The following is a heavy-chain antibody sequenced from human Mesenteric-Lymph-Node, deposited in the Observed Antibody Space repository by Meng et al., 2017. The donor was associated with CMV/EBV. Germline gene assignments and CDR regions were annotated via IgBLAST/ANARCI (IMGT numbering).Heavy chain of an antibody. Sequence: ASVKVSCKASGYTFTSYDINWVRQATGQGLEWMGWMNPNSGNTGYAQKFQGRVTITRNTSISTAYMELSSLRSDDTAVYYCARDLYCSSTSCYGYFDYWGQGTLVTVSS. CDR1: GYTFTSYD. D-gene: IGHD2-2*01. CDR2: MNPNSGNT. CDR3: ARDLYCSSTSCYGYFDY. V-gene: IGHV1-8*03. J-gene: IGHJ4*02.